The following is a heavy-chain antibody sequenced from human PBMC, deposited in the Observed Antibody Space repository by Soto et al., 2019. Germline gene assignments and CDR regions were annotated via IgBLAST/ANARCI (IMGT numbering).Heavy chain of an antibody. V-gene: IGHV3-11*01. J-gene: IGHJ6*03. CDR2: ISSSGSTI. D-gene: IGHD3-3*01. CDR3: ARVPNRPLEWFPGGDYYYYYMDV. Sequence: GGSLRLSCAASGFTFSDYYMSWIRQAPGKGLEWVSYISSSGSTIYYADSVKGRFTISRDNAKNSLYLQMNSLRAEDTAVYYCARVPNRPLEWFPGGDYYYYYMDVWGKGTTVTVSS. CDR1: GFTFSDYY.